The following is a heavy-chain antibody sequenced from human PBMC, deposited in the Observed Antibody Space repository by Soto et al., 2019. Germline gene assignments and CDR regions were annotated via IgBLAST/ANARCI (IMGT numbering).Heavy chain of an antibody. CDR1: GYTFTSYA. CDR3: QIFGVPRLPEV. V-gene: IGHV1-3*01. D-gene: IGHD3-3*01. Sequence: ASVKVSCKASGYTFTSYAMHWVRQAPGQRLEWMGWINAGNGNTKYSQKFQGRVTITRDTSASTAYMELSSLRSEDTAVYDCQIFGVPRLPEVWGQGTTVTVSS. CDR2: INAGNGNT. J-gene: IGHJ6*02.